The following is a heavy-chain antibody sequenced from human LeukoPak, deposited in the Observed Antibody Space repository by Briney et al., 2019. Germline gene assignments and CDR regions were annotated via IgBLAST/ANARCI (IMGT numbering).Heavy chain of an antibody. J-gene: IGHJ4*02. CDR2: ISSIGSTI. CDR1: GFTFSSYE. D-gene: IGHD5-12*01. V-gene: IGHV3-48*03. Sequence: GGSLRLSCAASGFTFSSYEMNWVRQAPGKGLEWVSYISSIGSTIYYADSVKGRFTISRDNAKNSLYLQMNSLRAEDTAVYYCARLGYNSGYDSYFDYWGQGTLVTVSS. CDR3: ARLGYNSGYDSYFDY.